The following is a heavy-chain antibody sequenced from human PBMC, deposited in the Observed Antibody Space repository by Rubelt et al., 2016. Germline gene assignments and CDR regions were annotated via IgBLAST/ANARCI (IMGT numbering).Heavy chain of an antibody. CDR2: IDPNRGGT. CDR1: GYTFTGYY. D-gene: IGHD6-19*01. J-gene: IGHJ4*02. Sequence: QVQLVQSGAEVKKPGASVKISCKASGYTFTGYYMHWVRQAPGQGLEWMGWIDPNRGGTNYERKVQGRGTMTRDTAIRTAYMELSRRRSDDTAVYYWARDLYKGPRWLVAYWGQGTLVTVSS. V-gene: IGHV1-2*02. CDR3: ARDLYKGPRWLVAY.